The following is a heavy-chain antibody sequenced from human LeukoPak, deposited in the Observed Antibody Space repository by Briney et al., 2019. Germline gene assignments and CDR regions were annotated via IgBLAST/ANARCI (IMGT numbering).Heavy chain of an antibody. CDR1: GGSISSYY. CDR2: IYTSGST. Sequence: SQTLSLTCAVSGGSISSYYWSWIRQPAGKGLEWIGRIYTSGSTNYNPSLKSRVTMSVDTSKNQFSLKLSSVTAADTAVYYCARGGYSSSWYQRKDYFDYWGQGTLVTVSS. D-gene: IGHD6-13*01. J-gene: IGHJ4*02. CDR3: ARGGYSSSWYQRKDYFDY. V-gene: IGHV4-4*07.